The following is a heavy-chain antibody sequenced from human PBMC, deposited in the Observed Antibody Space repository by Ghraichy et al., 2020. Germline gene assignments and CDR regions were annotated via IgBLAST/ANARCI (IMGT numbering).Heavy chain of an antibody. Sequence: SETLSLTCTVSGGSISSYYWSWIRQPAGKGLEWIGRVYASGSTNYNPSLKSRVTMSVDTSKNQFSLKLSSVTAADTAVYYCAREPYQEQWLGYFDYWGQGTLVTVSS. J-gene: IGHJ4*02. D-gene: IGHD6-19*01. V-gene: IGHV4-4*07. CDR2: VYASGST. CDR3: AREPYQEQWLGYFDY. CDR1: GGSISSYY.